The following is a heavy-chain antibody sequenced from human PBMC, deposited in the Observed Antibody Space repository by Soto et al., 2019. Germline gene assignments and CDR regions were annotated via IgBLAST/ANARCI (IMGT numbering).Heavy chain of an antibody. CDR3: ARVSATATRYFNY. CDR1: GYTFTTYW. CDR2: IYPGDSAT. V-gene: IGHV5-51*01. Sequence: GESLKISCKGSGYTFTTYWIGWVRQMPGKGLEWMGIIYPGDSATRYSPSFQGQVTFSVDKSTSTAYLQSSSLQASDTVMYYCARVSATATRYFNYWGQGTRVTVSS. J-gene: IGHJ4*02. D-gene: IGHD2-15*01.